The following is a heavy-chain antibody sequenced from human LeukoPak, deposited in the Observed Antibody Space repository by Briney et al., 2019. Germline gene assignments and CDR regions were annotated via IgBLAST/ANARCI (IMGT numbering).Heavy chain of an antibody. D-gene: IGHD3-10*01. V-gene: IGHV1-69*04. CDR1: GGTFSSYA. Sequence: SVKVSCKASGGTFSSYAISWVRQAPGQGLEWMGRIIPILGIANYAQKFQGRVTITADKSTSTAYMELSSLRSEDTAVYYCAKGGLTRGVFDIWGQGTMVTVSS. CDR2: IIPILGIA. CDR3: AKGGLTRGVFDI. J-gene: IGHJ3*02.